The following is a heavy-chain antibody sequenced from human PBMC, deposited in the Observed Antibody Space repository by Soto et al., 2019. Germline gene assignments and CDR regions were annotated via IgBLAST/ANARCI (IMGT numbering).Heavy chain of an antibody. CDR3: ARSREEYGGPLVY. Sequence: GGSLRLSCAASGFTFSSYWMHWVRQAPGKGLVWVSRINSDGSSTSYADSVKGRFTISRDNAKNTLYLQMNSLRAEDTAVYYCARSREEYGGPLVYWGQGTLVTVSS. V-gene: IGHV3-74*01. CDR1: GFTFSSYW. CDR2: INSDGSST. J-gene: IGHJ4*02. D-gene: IGHD4-17*01.